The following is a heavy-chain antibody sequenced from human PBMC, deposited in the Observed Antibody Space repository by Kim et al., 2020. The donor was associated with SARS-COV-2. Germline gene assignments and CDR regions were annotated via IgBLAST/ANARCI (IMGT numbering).Heavy chain of an antibody. CDR2: SGGST. J-gene: IGHJ4*02. V-gene: IGHV3-53*01. Sequence: SGGSTYYADSVKGRFTISRDNSKNTLYLQMNSLRAEDTAVYYCARDSGRCWGQGTLVTVSS. CDR3: ARDSGRC.